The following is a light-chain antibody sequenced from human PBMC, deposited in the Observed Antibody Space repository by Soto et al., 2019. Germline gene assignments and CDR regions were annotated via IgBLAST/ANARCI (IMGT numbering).Light chain of an antibody. CDR2: KIS. CDR3: MQATHSPWA. V-gene: IGKV2-24*01. J-gene: IGKJ1*01. Sequence: DIVLTQAPLSSPVTLGQPASISCRSSQSLVHGDGNTYLSWLHQRPGQPPRLLIYKISQRFSGVPDRFSGSGAGTDFTLTITRVEAEDVGVYYCMQATHSPWAFGQGTKVEIK. CDR1: QSLVHGDGNTY.